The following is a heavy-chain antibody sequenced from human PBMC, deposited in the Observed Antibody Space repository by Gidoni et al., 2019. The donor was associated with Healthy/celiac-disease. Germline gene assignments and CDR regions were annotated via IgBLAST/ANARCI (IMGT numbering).Heavy chain of an antibody. CDR2: ISSSGSTI. CDR3: ARSPTYYDFWSYYYYGMDV. CDR1: GFTFSSYE. J-gene: IGHJ6*02. V-gene: IGHV3-48*03. D-gene: IGHD3-3*01. Sequence: EVQLVESGGGLVQPGGSLRLSCAASGFTFSSYEMNWVRQAPGKGLEWVSYISSSGSTIYYADSVKGRFTISRDNAKNSLYLQMNSLRAEDTAVYYCARSPTYYDFWSYYYYGMDVWGQGTTVTVSS.